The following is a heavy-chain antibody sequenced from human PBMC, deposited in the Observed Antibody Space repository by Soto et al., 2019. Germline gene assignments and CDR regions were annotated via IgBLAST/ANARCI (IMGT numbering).Heavy chain of an antibody. D-gene: IGHD3-22*01. V-gene: IGHV4-30-4*02. CDR3: ARDRGPSSGYYPYWFEP. CDR2: IYYSGDT. J-gene: IGHJ5*02. CDR1: GGSIISGDYY. Sequence: PSETLSLTCTVSGGSIISGDYYWSWIRQPPGKGLEWIGYIYYSGDTSYNPSLKSRVTISIDTSKNQFSLKLSSVTAADTAVYYCARDRGPSSGYYPYWFEPWGQGTLVTVSS.